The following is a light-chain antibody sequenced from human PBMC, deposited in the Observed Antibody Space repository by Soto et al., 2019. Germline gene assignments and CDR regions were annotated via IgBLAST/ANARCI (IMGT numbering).Light chain of an antibody. CDR1: QSVSRNF. J-gene: IGKJ2*01. CDR2: PAS. Sequence: ENVLTQSPGTLSLSPGERATLSCRASQSVSRNFLAWYQQKPGPAPRLLIYPASNRATGIPDRFSGSGSGTYFTLTISRLAPEDFAMYYCQQYASARRTFGQGTNLEIK. V-gene: IGKV3-20*01. CDR3: QQYASARRT.